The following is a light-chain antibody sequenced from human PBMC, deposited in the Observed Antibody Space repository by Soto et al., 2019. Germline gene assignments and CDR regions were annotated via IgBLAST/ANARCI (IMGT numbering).Light chain of an antibody. CDR1: SSDVGGYNY. J-gene: IGLJ3*02. Sequence: QSALTQPPSASGSPGQSVTISCTGTSSDVGGYNYVSWYQQHPGKAPKLMIYEVSKRPSGVPDRFSGSKSGNTAFLTVSGLQAEDEADYYCSSYAGSTGVFGGGTKLTVL. CDR3: SSYAGSTGV. V-gene: IGLV2-8*01. CDR2: EVS.